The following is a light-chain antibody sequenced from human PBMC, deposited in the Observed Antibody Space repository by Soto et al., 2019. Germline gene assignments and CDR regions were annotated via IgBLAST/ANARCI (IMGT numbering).Light chain of an antibody. J-gene: IGKJ3*01. CDR2: AAS. V-gene: IGKV1-9*01. Sequence: DIQLTQSPSFLSASVGDRVTISCRASQDVSRFLAWYQQKPGKAPNLLIYAASTLQSGVPSRFSGSGSGTEFTLTSSSLQPEDFATYDCQQLNSYVFTFGPGTKVDIK. CDR1: QDVSRF. CDR3: QQLNSYVFT.